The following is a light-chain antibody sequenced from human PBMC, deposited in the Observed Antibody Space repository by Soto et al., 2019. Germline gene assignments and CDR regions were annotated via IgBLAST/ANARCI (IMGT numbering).Light chain of an antibody. CDR3: QQYNDWPPWT. CDR2: GAS. V-gene: IGKV3-15*01. J-gene: IGKJ1*01. CDR1: QSVRSN. Sequence: ETVLTQSPATLSVSPGERVTLSCRASQSVRSNLAWYQQRPGQASRLLISGASTRATGIPARFSGSGSGTEFTLTISSLQSEDFAIYYCQQYNDWPPWTFGQGTKVEIK.